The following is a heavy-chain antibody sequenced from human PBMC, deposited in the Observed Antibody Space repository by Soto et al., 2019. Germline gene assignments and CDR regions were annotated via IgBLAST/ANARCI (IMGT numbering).Heavy chain of an antibody. V-gene: IGHV5-10-1*01. CDR1: GYSFTSYW. J-gene: IGHJ6*02. Sequence: PGESLKISCKGSGYSFTSYWISWVRQMPGKGLEWMGRIDPSDSYTNYSPSFQGHVTISADKSISTAYLQWSSLKASDTAIYYCARLLVSSLIQGDYYYYGMDVWGQGTTVTVSS. CDR2: IDPSDSYT. D-gene: IGHD3-16*02. CDR3: ARLLVSSLIQGDYYYYGMDV.